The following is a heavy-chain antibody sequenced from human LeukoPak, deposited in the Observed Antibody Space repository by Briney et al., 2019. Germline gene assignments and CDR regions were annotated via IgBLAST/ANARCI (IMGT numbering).Heavy chain of an antibody. D-gene: IGHD1-26*01. J-gene: IGHJ4*02. V-gene: IGHV3-53*01. Sequence: GGSLRLSCAASGFTVSSNYMTWVRRAPGKGLEWVSVIYSDGITYYADSVKGRFTISRGNSKNTLYLQMNSLRAEDTAVYYCARGGWELSYWGQGTLVTVSS. CDR2: IYSDGIT. CDR3: ARGGWELSY. CDR1: GFTVSSNY.